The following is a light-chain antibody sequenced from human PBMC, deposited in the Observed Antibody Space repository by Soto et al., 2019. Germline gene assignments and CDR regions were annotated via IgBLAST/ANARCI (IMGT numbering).Light chain of an antibody. CDR2: DAS. CDR3: QHYSTWLWT. CDR1: RSVSSK. Sequence: EIVMTQAPATLSVSPGERATLSCRASRSVSSKLAWYQQKPGQGPRLLIYDASSRATGIPPRFSGSGSGTEFTLTISSLQSEDFAVYYCQHYSTWLWTFGQGTKVEIK. V-gene: IGKV3-15*01. J-gene: IGKJ1*01.